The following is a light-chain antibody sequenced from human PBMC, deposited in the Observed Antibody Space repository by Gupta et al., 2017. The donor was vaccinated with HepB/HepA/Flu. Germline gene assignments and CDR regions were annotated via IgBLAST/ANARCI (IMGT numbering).Light chain of an antibody. J-gene: IGKJ1*01. CDR2: DVS. CDR1: QNIRSN. V-gene: IGKV3-15*01. Sequence: EIVMTQSPATLSVSPGERVTLSCRASQNIRSNLAWCQQKPGQAPRLLIYDVSNRATGIPARFSGSGSVTEFTLTIIILHSEDFAVYYCHLYYAWPLTFGQGTKVESK. CDR3: HLYYAWPLT.